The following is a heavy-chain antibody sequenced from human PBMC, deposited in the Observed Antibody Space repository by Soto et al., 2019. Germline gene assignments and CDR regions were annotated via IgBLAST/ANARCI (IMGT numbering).Heavy chain of an antibody. Sequence: GESLKISCKGSGYKFTNYWIAWVRQMPGKGLEWMGIILPGDSDTRYSPSFQGQVTISVDKSISTAYLQWSSLKASDTAMYYCARHPIRDGVFWDAFDIWGQGTMVTVSS. CDR1: GYKFTNYW. V-gene: IGHV5-51*01. CDR3: ARHPIRDGVFWDAFDI. CDR2: ILPGDSDT. J-gene: IGHJ3*02. D-gene: IGHD3-3*01.